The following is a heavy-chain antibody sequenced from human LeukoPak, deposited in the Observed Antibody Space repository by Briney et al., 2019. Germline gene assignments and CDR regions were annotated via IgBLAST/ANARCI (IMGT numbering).Heavy chain of an antibody. CDR2: IIPIFGTA. D-gene: IGHD5-24*01. CDR1: GGTFSSYA. Sequence: GASVKVSCKASGGTFSSYAISWVRQAPGQGLEWMGGIIPIFGTANYAQKFQGRVTITADESTSTAYMELSGLRSEDAAVYYCARALEMATITDAFDIWGQGTMVTVSS. CDR3: ARALEMATITDAFDI. J-gene: IGHJ3*02. V-gene: IGHV1-69*13.